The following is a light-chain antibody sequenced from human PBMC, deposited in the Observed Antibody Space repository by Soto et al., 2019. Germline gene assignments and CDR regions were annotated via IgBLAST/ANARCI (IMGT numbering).Light chain of an antibody. V-gene: IGKV1-39*01. CDR2: ETS. J-gene: IGKJ1*01. CDR1: QSIGKY. CDR3: QQSGGTPPWT. Sequence: DIQMTQSPSSLSASVGDRVTITCRASQSIGKYLNWYQHKPGRAPTLLIYETSSLQSGVPSRFSGSGSGTEVTLTISSLQPEDFGSYFCQQSGGTPPWTFGQGTQVDIK.